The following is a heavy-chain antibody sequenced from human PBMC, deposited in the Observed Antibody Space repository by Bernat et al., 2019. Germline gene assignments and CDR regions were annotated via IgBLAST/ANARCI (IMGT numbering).Heavy chain of an antibody. CDR1: GGSISSGY. CDR2: ISDSGST. J-gene: IGHJ4*02. Sequence: QLQLQESGPGLVKPSETLSLTCTVSGGSISSGYWSWMRQPPGKGLEWIGYISDSGSTNYNPSLKSRVTISRDTSKNQFSLKLSSVTAADTAVYYCAKNRGWYAHDCWGQGTLVTVSS. CDR3: AKNRGWYAHDC. V-gene: IGHV4-59*01. D-gene: IGHD6-19*01.